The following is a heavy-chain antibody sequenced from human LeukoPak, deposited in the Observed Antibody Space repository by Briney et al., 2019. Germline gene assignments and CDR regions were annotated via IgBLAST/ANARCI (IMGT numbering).Heavy chain of an antibody. V-gene: IGHV3-21*01. J-gene: IGHJ6*02. Sequence: GGSLRLSCAASGFTFSSYSMNWVRQAPGKGLEWVSSISSSSSYIYYADSVKGRFTISRGNAKNSLYLQMNSLRAEDTAVYYCARSSEIVGATTHYYYYGMDVWGQGTTVTVSS. CDR1: GFTFSSYS. D-gene: IGHD1-26*01. CDR3: ARSSEIVGATTHYYYYGMDV. CDR2: ISSSSSYI.